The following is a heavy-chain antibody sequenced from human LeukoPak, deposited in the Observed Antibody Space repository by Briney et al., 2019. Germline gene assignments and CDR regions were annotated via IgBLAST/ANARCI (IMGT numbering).Heavy chain of an antibody. Sequence: GGSLRLSCAASGFTFDDYAMHWVRQAPGKGLEWVSGISWNSGSIGYADSVKGRVTISRDNAKNSLSLQMNSLRAEDTALYYCARGMVAPYDYWGQGTLVTVSS. J-gene: IGHJ4*02. D-gene: IGHD2-15*01. CDR2: ISWNSGSI. CDR1: GFTFDDYA. CDR3: ARGMVAPYDY. V-gene: IGHV3-9*01.